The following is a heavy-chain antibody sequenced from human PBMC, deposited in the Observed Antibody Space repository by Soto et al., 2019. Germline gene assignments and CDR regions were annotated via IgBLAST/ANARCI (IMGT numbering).Heavy chain of an antibody. Sequence: GGSLRLSCTASGFTFGDYAMSWVRQAPGKGLEWVGFIRSKAYGGTTEYAASVKGRFTTSRDDSKSIAYLQMNSLKTEDTAVYYCIPTYYYDSSGYPTDGMDVWGQGTTVTVSS. D-gene: IGHD3-22*01. V-gene: IGHV3-49*04. CDR2: IRSKAYGGTT. CDR3: IPTYYYDSSGYPTDGMDV. CDR1: GFTFGDYA. J-gene: IGHJ6*02.